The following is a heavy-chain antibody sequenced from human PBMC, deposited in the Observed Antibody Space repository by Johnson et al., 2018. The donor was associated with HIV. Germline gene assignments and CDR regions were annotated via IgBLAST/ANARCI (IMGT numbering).Heavy chain of an antibody. CDR2: ISGSGGST. CDR1: EFTFSNYA. CDR3: AKDQHYYDSRNGGAFDI. J-gene: IGHJ3*02. V-gene: IGHV3-23*04. D-gene: IGHD3-22*01. Sequence: MLLVESGGGVVQPGRSLRLSCAASEFTFSNYAMHWVRQAPGKGLEWVSAISGSGGSTYYADSVKGRFTISRDNSKNTLYLQMNSLRAEDTAVYYCAKDQHYYDSRNGGAFDIWGQGEMVTVSS.